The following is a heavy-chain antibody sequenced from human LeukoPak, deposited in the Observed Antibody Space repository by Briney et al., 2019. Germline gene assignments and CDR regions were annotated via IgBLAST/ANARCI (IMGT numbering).Heavy chain of an antibody. D-gene: IGHD3-10*01. CDR3: ARSAGSGSYYPFDY. J-gene: IGHJ4*02. V-gene: IGHV4-59*08. CDR1: GGYISTYY. Sequence: SETLSLPCTVSGGYISTYYWSWIRQPPGKGLEWIGYIFHSGSTNYNPSLKSRVTISVDTSKNQFSLKLSSVTAADTAVYYCARSAGSGSYYPFDYWGQGTLVTVSS. CDR2: IFHSGST.